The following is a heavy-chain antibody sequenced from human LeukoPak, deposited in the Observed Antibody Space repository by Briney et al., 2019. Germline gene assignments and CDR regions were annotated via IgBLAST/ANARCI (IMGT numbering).Heavy chain of an antibody. D-gene: IGHD2-2*01. Sequence: ASVKVSCKASGYTFTTLDINWVRQATGQGLEWMGWINPKSGNTGHAQKFQGRVTITRNTSISTAYMELNSLRAEDTAVYYCARVYPLRVPAAMDYWGQGTLVTVSS. CDR1: GYTFTTLD. CDR2: INPKSGNT. CDR3: ARVYPLRVPAAMDY. J-gene: IGHJ4*02. V-gene: IGHV1-8*03.